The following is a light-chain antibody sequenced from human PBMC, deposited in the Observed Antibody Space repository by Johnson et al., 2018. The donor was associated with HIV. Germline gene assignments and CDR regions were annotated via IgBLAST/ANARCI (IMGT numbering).Light chain of an antibody. CDR3: GTWDNSLNVYV. Sequence: QSVLTQPPSVSAAPGHNVTISCSGSSSNIGDSYISWYQQLPGAAPKLLIYENNKRPSGIPDRFSGSKSGTSATLGITGLQTGDEAEYYCGTWDNSLNVYVFGTATKVTVL. V-gene: IGLV1-51*02. J-gene: IGLJ1*01. CDR2: ENN. CDR1: SSNIGDSY.